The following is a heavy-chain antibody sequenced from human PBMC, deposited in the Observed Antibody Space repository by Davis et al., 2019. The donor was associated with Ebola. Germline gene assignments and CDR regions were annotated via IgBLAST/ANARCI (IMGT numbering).Heavy chain of an antibody. Sequence: MPSETLSLTCAVYGGSFSGYYWSWIRQPPGKGLEWIGEINHSGSTNYNPSLKSRVTISVDTSKNQFSLKLSSVTVADTAVYYCARGQRYYGSGRWNYWGQGTLVTVSS. CDR2: INHSGST. V-gene: IGHV4-34*01. CDR1: GGSFSGYY. CDR3: ARGQRYYGSGRWNY. D-gene: IGHD3-10*01. J-gene: IGHJ4*02.